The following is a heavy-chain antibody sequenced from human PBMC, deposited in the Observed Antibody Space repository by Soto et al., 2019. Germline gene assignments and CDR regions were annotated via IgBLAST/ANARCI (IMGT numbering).Heavy chain of an antibody. CDR2: IWFDGSNK. CDR3: ARASGPFDY. J-gene: IGHJ4*02. Sequence: GGSLRLSCAASGFTFSSYGMHWVRQAPGKGLDWVAVIWFDGSNKYYADSVKGRFTISRDNSKNTLYLQMNSLRAEDTVLYYCARASGPFDYWGQGTLVTVSS. CDR1: GFTFSSYG. V-gene: IGHV3-33*01.